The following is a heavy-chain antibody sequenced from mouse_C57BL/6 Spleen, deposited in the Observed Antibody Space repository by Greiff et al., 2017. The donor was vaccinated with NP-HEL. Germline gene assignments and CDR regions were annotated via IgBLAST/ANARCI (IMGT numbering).Heavy chain of an antibody. CDR2: IDPENGDT. V-gene: IGHV14-4*01. CDR3: TTAFTTAFDY. D-gene: IGHD1-2*01. CDR1: GFNIKDDY. J-gene: IGHJ2*01. Sequence: EVQLVESGAELVRPGASVKLSCTASGFNIKDDYMHWVKQRPEQGLEWIGWIDPENGDTEYASKFQGKATITADTSSNTAYLQLSSLTSEDTAVYYCTTAFTTAFDYWGQGTTLTVSS.